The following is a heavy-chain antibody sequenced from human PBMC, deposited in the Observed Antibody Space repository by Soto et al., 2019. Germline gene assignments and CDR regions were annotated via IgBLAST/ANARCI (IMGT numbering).Heavy chain of an antibody. Sequence: PGGSLRLSCAASGFTFSSYEMNWVRQAPGRGLEWVSYISSSGSTIYYADSVKGRFTISRDNAKNSLYLQMNSLRAEDTAVYYCARDGKNYYGMDVWGQGTTVTVSS. V-gene: IGHV3-48*03. D-gene: IGHD1-1*01. CDR1: GFTFSSYE. CDR2: ISSSGSTI. J-gene: IGHJ6*02. CDR3: ARDGKNYYGMDV.